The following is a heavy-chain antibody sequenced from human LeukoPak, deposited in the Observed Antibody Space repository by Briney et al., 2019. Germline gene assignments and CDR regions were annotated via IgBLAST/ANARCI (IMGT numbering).Heavy chain of an antibody. V-gene: IGHV3-23*01. CDR1: GFTFSSYA. CDR2: ISGSGGST. J-gene: IGHJ4*02. CDR3: ARKASRTIFGVVILYYFDY. D-gene: IGHD3-3*01. Sequence: QSGGSLRLSCAASGFTFSSYAMSWVRQAPGKGLEWVSAISGSGGSTYYADSVKGRFTISRDNSKNTLYLQMNSLRAEDTAVYYCARKASRTIFGVVILYYFDYWGQGTLVTVSS.